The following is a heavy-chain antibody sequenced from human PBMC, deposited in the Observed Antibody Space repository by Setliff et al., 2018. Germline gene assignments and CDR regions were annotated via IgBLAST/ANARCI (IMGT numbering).Heavy chain of an antibody. Sequence: LSLTCAVSGYFISSGYYWGWIRQPPGKGLEWIGSIYHSGSTYYNPSLKSRVTISVDTPKKQFSLKLSSVTAADTAVYYCARRHCSGGSCYSLNYFDYWGQGTLVTVSS. J-gene: IGHJ4*02. CDR2: IYHSGST. CDR3: ARRHCSGGSCYSLNYFDY. CDR1: GYFISSGYY. D-gene: IGHD2-15*01. V-gene: IGHV4-38-2*01.